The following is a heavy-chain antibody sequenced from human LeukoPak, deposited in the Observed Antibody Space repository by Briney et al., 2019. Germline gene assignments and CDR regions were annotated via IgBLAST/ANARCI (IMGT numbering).Heavy chain of an antibody. CDR3: ARGGSSRFGY. CDR2: IKQDGSEK. Sequence: GGSLRLSCAASGFTFSSYWMSWVRQAPGKGLEWVANIKQDGSEKYYVESVKGRFTISRDNAKNSLFLQMNSLRGEDTAMYYCARGGSSRFGYWGQGTLVTVSS. V-gene: IGHV3-7*01. D-gene: IGHD1-26*01. CDR1: GFTFSSYW. J-gene: IGHJ4*02.